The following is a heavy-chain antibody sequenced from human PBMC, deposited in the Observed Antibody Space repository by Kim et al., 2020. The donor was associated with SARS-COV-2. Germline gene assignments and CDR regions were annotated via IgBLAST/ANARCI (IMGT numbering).Heavy chain of an antibody. CDR2: IIAIFGTT. CDR1: GGTLSSYS. V-gene: IGHV1-69*13. CDR3: ARGPPPGSHYYYYGMDV. Sequence: SVMVSCKASGGTLSSYSLSWVRQAPGQGLEWMGGIIAIFGTTEYAQKFQGRVTITADESTSTAYMELSSLRSEDTAVYYCARGPPPGSHYYYYGMDVWGQGTTVTVSS. J-gene: IGHJ6*02.